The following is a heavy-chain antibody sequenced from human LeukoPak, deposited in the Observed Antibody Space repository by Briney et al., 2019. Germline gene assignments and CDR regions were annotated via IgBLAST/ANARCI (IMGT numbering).Heavy chain of an antibody. CDR1: GGSFSGYY. Sequence: SETLSLTCAVYGGSFSGYYWSWIRQPPGKGLEWIGEINHSGSTNYNPSLKSRVTISVDTSKNQFSLKLSSVTAADTAVYYCARHAYSSGIDYWGQGTLVTVSS. V-gene: IGHV4-34*01. CDR2: INHSGST. J-gene: IGHJ4*02. CDR3: ARHAYSSGIDY. D-gene: IGHD6-19*01.